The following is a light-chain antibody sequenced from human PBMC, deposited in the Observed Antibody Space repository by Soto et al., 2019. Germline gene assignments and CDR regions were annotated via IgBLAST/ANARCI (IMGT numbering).Light chain of an antibody. CDR1: SSDVGGYNY. J-gene: IGLJ1*01. Sequence: QSALTQPRSVSGSPGQSVTISCTGTSSDVGGYNYVSWYQQHPGKAPKLMIYDVSKRPSGVPDRFSGSKSGNTASLTISGLQAEDEVDYYCCSYESSHVFGTGTNLTVL. V-gene: IGLV2-11*01. CDR3: CSYESSHV. CDR2: DVS.